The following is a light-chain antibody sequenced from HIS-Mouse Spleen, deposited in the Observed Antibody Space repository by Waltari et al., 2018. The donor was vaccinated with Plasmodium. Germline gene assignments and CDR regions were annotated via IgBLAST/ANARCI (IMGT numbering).Light chain of an antibody. CDR2: GKN. CDR3: NSRDSSGNHQV. V-gene: IGLV3-19*01. Sequence: SSELTQDPAVSVALGQTVRITCQGDSLRSYYASWYQQKPGKAPVLVIYGKNNRPSGIPDRFSGSISGNTSSLTITGAQAEDEADYYCNSRDSSGNHQVFGGGTKLTVL. CDR1: SLRSYY. J-gene: IGLJ3*02.